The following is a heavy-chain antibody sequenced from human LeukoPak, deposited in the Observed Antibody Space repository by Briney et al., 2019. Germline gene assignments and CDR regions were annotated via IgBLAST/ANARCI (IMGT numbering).Heavy chain of an antibody. CDR1: GYTFTSYD. D-gene: IGHD3-22*01. CDR3: ATYYYDSSGYDY. Sequence: ASVKVSCKASGYTFTSYDINWVRQATGQGLEWMGWMNPNSGNTGYAQKFQGRVTITRNTSISTAYTELSSLRSEDTAVYYCATYYYDSSGYDYWGQGTLVTVSS. J-gene: IGHJ4*02. V-gene: IGHV1-8*03. CDR2: MNPNSGNT.